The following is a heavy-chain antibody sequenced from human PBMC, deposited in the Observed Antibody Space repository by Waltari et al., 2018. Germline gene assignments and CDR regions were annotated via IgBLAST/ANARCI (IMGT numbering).Heavy chain of an antibody. J-gene: IGHJ3*02. Sequence: QVQLQESGPGLVKPSETLSLTCTVSGYSISSGYYWGWIRQPPGKGLEWMGSIYHSGGTYYNPSLKSRVTISVDTSKNQFSLKLSSVTAADTAVYYCARGTAYYYGSGSYDAFDIWGQGTMVTVSS. CDR2: IYHSGGT. D-gene: IGHD3-10*01. CDR1: GYSISSGYY. CDR3: ARGTAYYYGSGSYDAFDI. V-gene: IGHV4-38-2*02.